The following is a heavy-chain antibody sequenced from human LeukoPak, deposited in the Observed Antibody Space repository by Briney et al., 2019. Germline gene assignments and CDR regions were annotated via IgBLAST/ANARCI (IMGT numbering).Heavy chain of an antibody. Sequence: ASVEVSCKAFGYTFTSNYMHWVRQAPGQGPEWMGVISPSGGSTTYAQKFQGRVTLTRGMSTSTDYLELSSLRSEDTAVYYCARDNSVRDEAWWFNPWGQGTLVTVSS. D-gene: IGHD5-24*01. CDR3: ARDNSVRDEAWWFNP. J-gene: IGHJ5*02. CDR2: ISPSGGST. CDR1: GYTFTSNY. V-gene: IGHV1-46*01.